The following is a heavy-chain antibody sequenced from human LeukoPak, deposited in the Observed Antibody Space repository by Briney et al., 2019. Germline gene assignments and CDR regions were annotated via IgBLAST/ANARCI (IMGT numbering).Heavy chain of an antibody. CDR2: ISSNGGST. J-gene: IGHJ4*02. Sequence: PGGSLRLSCSVSGFTFTSYAMHWVRQAPGKGLEYVSTISSNGGSTYYADSVKGRFTISRDNSKNTLYLQMTSLRAADTAVYFCVRGSYIVDLDYWGQGTLVTVSS. CDR3: VRGSYIVDLDY. V-gene: IGHV3-64D*09. CDR1: GFTFTSYA. D-gene: IGHD2-15*01.